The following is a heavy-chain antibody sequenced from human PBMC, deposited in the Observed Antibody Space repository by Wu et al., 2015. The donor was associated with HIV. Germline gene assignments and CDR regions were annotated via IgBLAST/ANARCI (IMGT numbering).Heavy chain of an antibody. D-gene: IGHD3-10*01. J-gene: IGHJ5*02. V-gene: IGHV1-69*01. Sequence: QVQLVQSGTEVKKPGASVKVSCKASGYSFSTYGINWVRQAPGQGLEWLGGVTPMFGSTNYAQKFQGRVTITSDVYRNIVYMEMSSLRSEDTAIYYCARELEDPAIMVRAGFDPVGPGNPRHRLL. CDR1: GYSFSTYG. CDR3: ARELEDPAIMVRAGFDP. CDR2: VTPMFGST.